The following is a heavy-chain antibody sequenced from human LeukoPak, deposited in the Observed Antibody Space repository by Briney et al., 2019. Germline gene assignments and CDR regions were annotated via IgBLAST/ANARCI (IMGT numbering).Heavy chain of an antibody. V-gene: IGHV3-21*04. CDR2: ISTSSSYI. J-gene: IGHJ4*02. CDR3: AKDTGSGTHYYFDY. Sequence: GGSLRLSCAASGFTFSSNSMNWVRQAPGKGLEWVSSISTSSSYIYYADSVKGRFTISRDNAKNSLYLQMNSLRAEDTALYYCAKDTGSGTHYYFDYWGQGTLVTVSS. CDR1: GFTFSSNS. D-gene: IGHD3-10*01.